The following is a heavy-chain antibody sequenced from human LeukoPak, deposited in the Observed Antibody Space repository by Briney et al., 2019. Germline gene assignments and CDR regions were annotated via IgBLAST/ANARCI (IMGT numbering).Heavy chain of an antibody. CDR2: ISTSGDNI. V-gene: IGHV3-11*01. CDR3: ARDRQPSLYNGLNV. J-gene: IGHJ6*02. CDR1: GFTFSDYY. D-gene: IGHD1-14*01. Sequence: GGSLRLSCAASGFTFSDYYMSWIREAPGEGLEWVSFISTSGDNIYYVDSVRGRFTISRDNAKNSLELQINSLRAEDTGVYYCARDRQPSLYNGLNVWGQGTTVTVSS.